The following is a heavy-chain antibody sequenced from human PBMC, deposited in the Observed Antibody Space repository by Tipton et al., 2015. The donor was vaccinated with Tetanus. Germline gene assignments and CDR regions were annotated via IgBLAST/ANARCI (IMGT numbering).Heavy chain of an antibody. CDR1: GFTFSSYE. CDR2: ISGSSII. J-gene: IGHJ4*02. CDR3: ARGYYDSNGFRFDY. Sequence: SLRLSCAASGFTFSSYEMNWVRQAPGKGLEWISDISGSSIIHYTDSGRFTISRDNTKNSLYLQMNSLRAEDTAVYYCARGYYDSNGFRFDYWGQGTLVTVSS. D-gene: IGHD3-22*01. V-gene: IGHV3-48*03.